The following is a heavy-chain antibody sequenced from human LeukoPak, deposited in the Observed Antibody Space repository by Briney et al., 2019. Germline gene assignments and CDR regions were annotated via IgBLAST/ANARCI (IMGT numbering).Heavy chain of an antibody. J-gene: IGHJ6*02. Sequence: ASVKVSCKASGYTFSSYYLHWVRQAPGQGLEWVGIINPSGGSTNYAQKFQGRVTMTRDTSTSTVYMELRSLRSEDTAVYYCARVLSHDYRLYNGMDVWGQGTTVTVS. CDR3: ARVLSHDYRLYNGMDV. V-gene: IGHV1-46*01. CDR2: INPSGGST. D-gene: IGHD4-11*01. CDR1: GYTFSSYY.